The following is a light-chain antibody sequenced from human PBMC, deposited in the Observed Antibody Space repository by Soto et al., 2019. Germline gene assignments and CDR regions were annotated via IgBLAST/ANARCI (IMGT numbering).Light chain of an antibody. CDR2: DAS. CDR3: QQRSNWPLT. Sequence: EIVLTQSPATLSLSPGERATLSCRASQSVSSYLAWYQQKPGQAPRLLIYDASNRATGTPASFSGSGSGTDFTLTISSLEPEDFAVSYCQQRSNWPLTFGGGTKVELK. CDR1: QSVSSY. V-gene: IGKV3-11*01. J-gene: IGKJ4*01.